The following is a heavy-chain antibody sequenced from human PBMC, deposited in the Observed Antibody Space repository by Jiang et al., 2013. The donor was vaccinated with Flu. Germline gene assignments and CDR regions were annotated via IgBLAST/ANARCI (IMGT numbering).Heavy chain of an antibody. J-gene: IGHJ6*01. V-gene: IGHV3-30-3*01. Sequence: VQLLESGGGVVQPGRSLRLSCAASGFTFSSYAMHWVRQAPGKGLEWVAVISYDGSNKYYADSVKGRFTISRDNSKNTLYLQMNSLRAEDTAVYYCARGNIPGAIGYGMDVWGPRDHGHRLL. D-gene: IGHD2-2*02. CDR1: GFTFSSYA. CDR3: ARGNIPGAIGYGMDV. CDR2: ISYDGSNK.